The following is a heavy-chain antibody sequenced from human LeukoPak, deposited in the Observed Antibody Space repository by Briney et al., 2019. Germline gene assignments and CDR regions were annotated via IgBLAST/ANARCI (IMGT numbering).Heavy chain of an antibody. D-gene: IGHD2-21*02. Sequence: GGSLRLSCAASGFTFSSYGMHWVRQAPGKGLEWVAVISYDGSNKYYADSVKGRFTISRDNSKNTLYLQMNSLRAEDTAVYYCARVGCGGDCYSLPFYYYYYGMDVWGQGTTVTVSS. CDR2: ISYDGSNK. V-gene: IGHV3-30*03. CDR1: GFTFSSYG. J-gene: IGHJ6*02. CDR3: ARVGCGGDCYSLPFYYYYYGMDV.